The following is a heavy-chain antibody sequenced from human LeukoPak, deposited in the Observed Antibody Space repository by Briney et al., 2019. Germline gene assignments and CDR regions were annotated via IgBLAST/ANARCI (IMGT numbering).Heavy chain of an antibody. CDR1: GFTFSNSW. J-gene: IGHJ4*02. D-gene: IGHD6-19*01. CDR2: IKSKTDGGTK. Sequence: TGGSLRLSCAASGFTFSNSWMSWVRQAPGKGLEWVGCIKSKTDGGTKDYAAPVKGTFTISRDDSKVTLYLQMNSLKPGDTSVYYCTTEGAVAAHEYWGQGTLVSVSS. V-gene: IGHV3-15*01. CDR3: TTEGAVAAHEY.